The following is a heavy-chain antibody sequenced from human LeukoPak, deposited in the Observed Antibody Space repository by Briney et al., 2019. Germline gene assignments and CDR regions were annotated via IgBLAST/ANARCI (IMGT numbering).Heavy chain of an antibody. Sequence: ASVKVSCRASGYTFTSYDIKWVRQAPGQGLEWMGRMNPNSVNTDYAQKFQGRVTMTRNTSISTAYMELSSLTSEDTAMYYCARRGKGLGYYMDVWGKGTTVTISS. CDR3: ARRGKGLGYYMDV. D-gene: IGHD3-16*01. CDR2: MNPNSVNT. J-gene: IGHJ6*03. V-gene: IGHV1-8*01. CDR1: GYTFTSYD.